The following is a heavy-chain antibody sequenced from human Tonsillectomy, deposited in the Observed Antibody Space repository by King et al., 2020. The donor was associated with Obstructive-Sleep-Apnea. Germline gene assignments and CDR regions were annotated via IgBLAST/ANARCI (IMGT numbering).Heavy chain of an antibody. J-gene: IGHJ2*01. CDR2: IYYSGST. V-gene: IGHV4-39*07. CDR3: ARGAYTEDYDILTGSWYSSGIPYFDL. CDR1: GGSISSSSYY. D-gene: IGHD3-9*01. Sequence: QLQESGPGLVKPSETLSLTCTVSGGSISSSSYYWGWIRQPPGKGLEWIGSIYYSGSTYYNPSLKSRVTMSVDTSKNQFSLKLSSVTAADTAVYYCARGAYTEDYDILTGSWYSSGIPYFDLWGRGTLVTVSS.